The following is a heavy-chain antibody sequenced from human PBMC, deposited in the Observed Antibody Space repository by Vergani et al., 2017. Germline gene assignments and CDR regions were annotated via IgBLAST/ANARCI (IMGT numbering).Heavy chain of an antibody. CDR1: GYTLTELS. Sequence: QVQLVQSGAEVKKPGASVKVSCKVSGYTLTELSMHWVRQAPGKGLEWMGGFDPEDGETIYAQKFQGRVTMTEDTTTDTAYMELSSLRSEDTAVYYCVTVGIYGDYEVSWGFDYWGQGTLVTVSS. CDR2: FDPEDGET. CDR3: VTVGIYGDYEVSWGFDY. D-gene: IGHD3-3*02. J-gene: IGHJ4*02. V-gene: IGHV1-24*01.